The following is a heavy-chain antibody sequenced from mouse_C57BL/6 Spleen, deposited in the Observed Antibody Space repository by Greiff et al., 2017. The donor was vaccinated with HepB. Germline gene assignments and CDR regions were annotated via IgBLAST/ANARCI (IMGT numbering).Heavy chain of an antibody. CDR3: ARRDYYGSSYDY. D-gene: IGHD1-1*01. V-gene: IGHV5-17*01. Sequence: EVKLMESGGGLVKPGGSLKLSCAASGFTFSDYGMHWVRQAPEKGLEWVAYISSGSSTIYYADTVKGRSTISRDNAKNTLFLQMTSLRSEDTAMYYCARRDYYGSSYDYWGQGTTLTVSS. J-gene: IGHJ2*01. CDR2: ISSGSSTI. CDR1: GFTFSDYG.